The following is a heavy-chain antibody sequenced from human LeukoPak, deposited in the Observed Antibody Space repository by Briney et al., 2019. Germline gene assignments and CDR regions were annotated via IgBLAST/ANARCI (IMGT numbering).Heavy chain of an antibody. V-gene: IGHV3-21*06. CDR3: VRDVGAVRGEVYFDY. D-gene: IGHD3-10*01. CDR2: ITGSGPYM. Sequence: PGGSLRLSCTASGFTFSTFAMHWVRLSPGKGLEWVSSITGSGPYMLYADSVKHRFTISRDNTKNLLYLELNSLRAEDTAMYFCVRDVGAVRGEVYFDYWGQGTLVTVSS. J-gene: IGHJ4*02. CDR1: GFTFSTFA.